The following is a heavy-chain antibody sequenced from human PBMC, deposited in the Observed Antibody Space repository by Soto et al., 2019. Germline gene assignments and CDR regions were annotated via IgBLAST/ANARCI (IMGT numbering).Heavy chain of an antibody. D-gene: IGHD6-13*01. V-gene: IGHV4-59*01. Sequence: SETLSLTCTVSGGSISSYYWSWIRQPPGKGLEWIGYIYYSGSTNYNPSLKSRVTISVDTSKNQFSLKLSSVTAADTAVYYCARAAEQQLVHPWFDPWGQGTLVTVSS. CDR2: IYYSGST. J-gene: IGHJ5*02. CDR1: GGSISSYY. CDR3: ARAAEQQLVHPWFDP.